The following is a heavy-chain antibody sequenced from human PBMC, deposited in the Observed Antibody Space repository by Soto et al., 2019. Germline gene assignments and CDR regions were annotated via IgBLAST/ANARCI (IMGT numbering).Heavy chain of an antibody. CDR3: ARSGWQTDAFDI. CDR2: IYSGGST. CDR1: GFTVSSNY. J-gene: IGHJ3*02. D-gene: IGHD6-19*01. V-gene: IGHV3-53*04. Sequence: VQLVESGGGLVQPGGSLRLSCAASGFTVSSNYMSWVRQAPGKGLELVSVIYSGGSTYYADSVKGLFTISRHNSKNSLYLQRNSLRAEDTAVYYCARSGWQTDAFDIWGQGTMVTVSS.